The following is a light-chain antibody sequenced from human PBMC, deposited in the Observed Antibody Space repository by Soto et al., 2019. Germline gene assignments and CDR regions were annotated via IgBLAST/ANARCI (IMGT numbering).Light chain of an antibody. CDR2: DVS. CDR3: RQRSNWPRT. J-gene: IGKJ1*01. CDR1: QNISSY. Sequence: IVLTQSPATRSLSPCKIATLSLRASQNISSYLIWYQQKPGQAPRLLIYDVSNRATGIPARFSGSGSGTDFTLTISSLALEDVAASYCRQRSNWPRTFGQWTKVDI. V-gene: IGKV3-11*01.